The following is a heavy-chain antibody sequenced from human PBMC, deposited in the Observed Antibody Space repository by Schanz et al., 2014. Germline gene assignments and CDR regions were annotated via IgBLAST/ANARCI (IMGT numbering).Heavy chain of an antibody. D-gene: IGHD3-16*01. CDR2: ISSNSDYI. V-gene: IGHV3-21*01. CDR3: ARGTPFLCDY. J-gene: IGHJ4*02. CDR1: GFTFSRSG. Sequence: VQLVESGGGLVQPGRSLRLSCAASGFTFSRSGMHWVRQAPGKGLEWVSSISSNSDYIYYSESVKGRFTISRDNAKNSLYLQMNSLRAEDTAMYYCARGTPFLCDYWGQGTLVTVSS.